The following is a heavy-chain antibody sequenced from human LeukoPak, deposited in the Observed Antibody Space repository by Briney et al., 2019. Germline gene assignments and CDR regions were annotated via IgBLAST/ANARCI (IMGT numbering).Heavy chain of an antibody. Sequence: GGSLRLSCAASGFTFRTYALTWVRQAPGKGLEWDSAISGSGGSTYYADSVKGRFAISRDNSKNTLYLQMSSLRAEDTALYYCAKYNSDWYDDYWGQGTLVTVSS. J-gene: IGHJ4*02. CDR3: AKYNSDWYDDY. D-gene: IGHD6-19*01. CDR2: ISGSGGST. CDR1: GFTFRTYA. V-gene: IGHV3-23*01.